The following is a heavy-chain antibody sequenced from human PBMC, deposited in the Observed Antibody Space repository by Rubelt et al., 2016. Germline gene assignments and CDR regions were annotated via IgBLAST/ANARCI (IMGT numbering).Heavy chain of an antibody. CDR3: AKDRNTMIVVVITNAFDV. D-gene: IGHD3-22*01. Sequence: LDSGGGWVQPGRSLRLSCEASGFTFSSYAISWVRQAPRKGPEWISSISDGDSSTKYADSVKGRFTISRDNSKNTLYLQMNSLRAEDTAVYYCAKDRNTMIVVVITNAFDVWGQGTMVTVSP. J-gene: IGHJ3*01. CDR2: ISDGDSST. CDR1: GFTFSSYA. V-gene: IGHV3-23*01.